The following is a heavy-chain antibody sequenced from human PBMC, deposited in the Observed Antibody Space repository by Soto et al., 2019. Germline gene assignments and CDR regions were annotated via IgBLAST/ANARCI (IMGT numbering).Heavy chain of an antibody. Sequence: TLSLTCAVSGGSISSGGYSWSWIRQPPGKGLEWIGYIYHSGSTYYNPSLTSRVTISVDTSKNQFSLKLSSVTAADTAVYYCARAYYDVWSDYYTGSLFFDYWGQGTLVTVSS. J-gene: IGHJ4*02. D-gene: IGHD3-3*01. V-gene: IGHV4-30-2*01. CDR3: ARAYYDVWSDYYTGSLFFDY. CDR2: IYHSGST. CDR1: GGSISSGGYS.